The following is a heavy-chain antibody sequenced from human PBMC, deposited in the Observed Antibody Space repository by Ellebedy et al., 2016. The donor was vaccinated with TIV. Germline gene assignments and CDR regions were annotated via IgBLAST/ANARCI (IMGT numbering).Heavy chain of an antibody. Sequence: GESLKISXVVSGFSFRSTWMSWVRQAPGKGLEWVANLNQDGNGKYYVDSVRGRFTISRDNAKNSLYLQMNSLTVEDTAVYYCARDHSSGWADYWGQGTLVTVSS. CDR2: LNQDGNGK. V-gene: IGHV3-7*01. CDR3: ARDHSSGWADY. D-gene: IGHD6-19*01. J-gene: IGHJ4*02. CDR1: GFSFRSTW.